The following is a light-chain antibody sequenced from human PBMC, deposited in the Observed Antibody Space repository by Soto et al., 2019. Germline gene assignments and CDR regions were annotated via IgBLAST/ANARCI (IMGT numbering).Light chain of an antibody. CDR2: DVS. CDR3: CSYAGSYTFV. CDR1: SSDVGGYNY. V-gene: IGLV2-11*01. J-gene: IGLJ2*01. Sequence: QSALTQPRSVSGSPGQSVTISCTGTSSDVGGYNYVSWYQQHPGKAPKLMIYDVSKRPSGVPDRFSGSKSGNTASLTISGPQAEDEADYSCCSYAGSYTFVFGGGTKLTVL.